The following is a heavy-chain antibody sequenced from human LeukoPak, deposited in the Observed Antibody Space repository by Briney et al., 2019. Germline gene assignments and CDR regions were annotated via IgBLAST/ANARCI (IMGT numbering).Heavy chain of an antibody. CDR1: GGSFSGYY. V-gene: IGHV4-34*01. CDR2: INHSGST. Sequence: SETLSLTCAVYGGSFSGYYWSWIRRPPGKGLEWIGEINHSGSTNYNPSLKSRVTISVDTSKNQFSLKLSSVTAADTAVYYCARDEGSGWSYYWGQGTLVTVSS. D-gene: IGHD6-19*01. J-gene: IGHJ4*02. CDR3: ARDEGSGWSYY.